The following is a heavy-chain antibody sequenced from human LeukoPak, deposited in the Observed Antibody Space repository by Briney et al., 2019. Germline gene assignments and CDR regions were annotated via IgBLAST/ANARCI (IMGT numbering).Heavy chain of an antibody. J-gene: IGHJ4*02. CDR3: ARGRGGD. V-gene: IGHV3-53*01. Sequence: GGSLRLSCAASGVTVNSYFMGWVRQAPGKGLEWVSLISSDGITYYADSVKGRFIISRDNSKNTLYLQMNSLRAEDTAFYYCARGRGGDWGQGALVTVSS. D-gene: IGHD2-15*01. CDR1: GVTVNSYF. CDR2: ISSDGIT.